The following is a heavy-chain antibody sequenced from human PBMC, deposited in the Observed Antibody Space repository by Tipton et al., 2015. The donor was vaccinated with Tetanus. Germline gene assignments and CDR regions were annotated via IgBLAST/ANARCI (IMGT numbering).Heavy chain of an antibody. CDR1: GGTFSSYA. V-gene: IGHV1-18*01. J-gene: IGHJ1*01. CDR3: ARGDDSSGYYQTSEYFQH. D-gene: IGHD3-22*01. CDR2: IIAYNGNT. Sequence: QLVQSGAEVKKPGSSVKVSCKASGGTFSSYAISWVRQAPGQGLEWMGGIIAYNGNTNYAQKLQGRVTMTTDTSTSTAYMELRSLRSDDTAVYYCARGDDSSGYYQTSEYFQHWGPGTLVTVSS.